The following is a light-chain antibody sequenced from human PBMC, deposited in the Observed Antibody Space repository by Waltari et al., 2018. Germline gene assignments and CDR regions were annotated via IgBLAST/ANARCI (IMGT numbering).Light chain of an antibody. V-gene: IGKV3-11*01. CDR1: QSVGSF. CDR2: DAS. CDR3: QQRSNWPLT. J-gene: IGKJ4*01. Sequence: EIVLTQSPATLSLSPGERGTLSCRASQSVGSFLTWFQQKPGQAPRLLIYDASKRATGIPARFSGSGSGTDFTLTISSLEPEDFAVYYCQQRSNWPLTFGGGTKVEFK.